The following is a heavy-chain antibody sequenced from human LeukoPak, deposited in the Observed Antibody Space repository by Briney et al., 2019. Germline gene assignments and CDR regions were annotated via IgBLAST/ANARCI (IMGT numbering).Heavy chain of an antibody. Sequence: ASVKVSCKASGGTFSSYAISWVRQAPGQGLEWMGRIIPILGIANYAQKFQGRVTITTDKSTSTAYMELSSLRSEDTAVYYCARGHIVVVHDHAFDIWGQGTMVTVSS. CDR2: IIPILGIA. CDR3: ARGHIVVVHDHAFDI. J-gene: IGHJ3*02. D-gene: IGHD2-21*01. V-gene: IGHV1-69*04. CDR1: GGTFSSYA.